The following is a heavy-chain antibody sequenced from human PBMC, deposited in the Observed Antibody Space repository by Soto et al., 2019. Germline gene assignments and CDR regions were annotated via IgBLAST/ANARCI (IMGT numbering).Heavy chain of an antibody. CDR2: ISAYNGNT. CDR3: ARDPGLFSGIAAAGYFDY. D-gene: IGHD6-13*01. CDR1: GYTFTSYG. J-gene: IGHJ4*02. V-gene: IGHV1-18*01. Sequence: SVKVSCKASGYTFTSYGISWVRQAPGQGLEWMGWISAYNGNTNYAQKLQGRVTMTTDTSTSTAYMELRSLRSDDTAVYYCARDPGLFSGIAAAGYFDYWGQGTLVTVSS.